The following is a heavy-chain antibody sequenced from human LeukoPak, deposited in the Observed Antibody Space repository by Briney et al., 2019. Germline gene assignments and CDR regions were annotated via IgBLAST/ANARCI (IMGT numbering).Heavy chain of an antibody. V-gene: IGHV3-74*01. CDR1: GFTFSSYL. Sequence: PGGSLRLSCAASGFTFSSYLMRWVRQAPGKGLVWVSRINSDGSSTSYADSVKGRFTISRDNAKNTLYLQMNSLRAEDTAVYYCARDHYYDSSGYYLYYWGQGTLVTVSS. D-gene: IGHD3-22*01. J-gene: IGHJ4*02. CDR3: ARDHYYDSSGYYLYY. CDR2: INSDGSST.